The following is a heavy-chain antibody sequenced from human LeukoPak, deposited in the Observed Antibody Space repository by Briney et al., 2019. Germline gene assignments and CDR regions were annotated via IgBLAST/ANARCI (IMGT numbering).Heavy chain of an antibody. V-gene: IGHV3-7*04. CDR1: GFSFSSYW. D-gene: IGHD6-13*01. CDR3: ARRYSSSWSGFDP. Sequence: GGSLRLSCAASGFSFSSYWVSWIRQAPGKGLEWVANVKQDGSEKYYVDSVKGRFTISRDNAKNSLYLQMNSLRAKDTAVYYCARRYSSSWSGFDPWGQGTLVTVSS. J-gene: IGHJ5*02. CDR2: VKQDGSEK.